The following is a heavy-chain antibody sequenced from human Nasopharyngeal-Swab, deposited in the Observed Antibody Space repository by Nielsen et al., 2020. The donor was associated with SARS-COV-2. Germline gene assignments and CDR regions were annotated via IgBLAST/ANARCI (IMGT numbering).Heavy chain of an antibody. D-gene: IGHD1-26*01. J-gene: IGHJ4*02. CDR3: TRRSSSGSYYRSGSSFDY. V-gene: IGHV3-15*01. CDR2: IKSKTDGGTT. CDR1: GFTFSNAW. Sequence: GESLKISCAASGFTFSNAWMSWVRQAPGKGLEWVGRIKSKTDGGTTDYAAPVKGRFTISRDDSKNTAYLQMNSLKTEDTAVYYCTRRSSSGSYYRSGSSFDYWGQGTLVTVSS.